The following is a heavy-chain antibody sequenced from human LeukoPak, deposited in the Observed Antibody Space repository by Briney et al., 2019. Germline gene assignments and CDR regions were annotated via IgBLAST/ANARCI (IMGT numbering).Heavy chain of an antibody. D-gene: IGHD6-13*01. Sequence: GGSLRLSCAASGFTFSNYDMGWVRQAPGEGLEWVSTISGSGTSTYYTDSVKGRFTISRDNPKNAQYLQMNSLRAEDTAVYYCAKAIAATGRWWIFDYWGQGTLVTVSS. V-gene: IGHV3-23*01. CDR1: GFTFSNYD. CDR2: ISGSGTST. CDR3: AKAIAATGRWWIFDY. J-gene: IGHJ4*02.